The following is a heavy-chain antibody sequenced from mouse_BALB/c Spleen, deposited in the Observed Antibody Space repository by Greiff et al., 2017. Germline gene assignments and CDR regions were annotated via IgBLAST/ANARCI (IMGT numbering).Heavy chain of an antibody. J-gene: IGHJ4*01. CDR1: GYTFTSYN. CDR2: IYPGNGDT. V-gene: IGHV1-12*01. CDR3: ARGNDGYYEAMDY. D-gene: IGHD2-3*01. Sequence: LQQPGAELVKPGASVKMSCKASGYTFTSYNMHWVKQTPGQGLEWIGAIYPGNGDTSYNQKFKGKATLTADKSSSTAYMQLSSLTSEDSAVYYCARGNDGYYEAMDYWGQGTSVTVSS.